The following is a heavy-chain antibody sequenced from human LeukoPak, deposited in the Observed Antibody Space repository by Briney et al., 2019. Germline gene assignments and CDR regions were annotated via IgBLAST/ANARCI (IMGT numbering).Heavy chain of an antibody. CDR3: ARDLGGGLWPNAFDI. D-gene: IGHD3-16*01. J-gene: IGHJ3*02. CDR1: GFTFSNYW. V-gene: IGHV3-7*05. Sequence: GGSLRLSCAAPGFTFSNYWMTWVRQAPGIGLEWVANIKQDGSEKYYVDSVRGRFTISRDNAKSSLYLQINSLRAEDTAVYYCARDLGGGLWPNAFDIWGQGTMVTVSS. CDR2: IKQDGSEK.